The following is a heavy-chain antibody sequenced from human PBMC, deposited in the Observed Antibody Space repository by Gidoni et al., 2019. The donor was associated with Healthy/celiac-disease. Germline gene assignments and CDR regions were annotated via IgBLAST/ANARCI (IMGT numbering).Heavy chain of an antibody. D-gene: IGHD3-22*01. V-gene: IGHV3-30*18. CDR2: ISYDGSNK. Sequence: QVQLVESGGGVVQPGRSLRLSCAASGFTFSSYGMHWVRQAPGKGLEWVAVISYDGSNKYYADSVKGRFTISRDNSKNTLYLQMNSLRAEDTAVYYCAKAWWEYYYDSSGDWDYWGQGTLVTVSS. J-gene: IGHJ4*02. CDR3: AKAWWEYYYDSSGDWDY. CDR1: GFTFSSYG.